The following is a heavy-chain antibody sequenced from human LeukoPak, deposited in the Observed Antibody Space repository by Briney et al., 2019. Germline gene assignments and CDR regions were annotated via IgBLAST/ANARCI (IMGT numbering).Heavy chain of an antibody. J-gene: IGHJ4*02. D-gene: IGHD6-13*01. V-gene: IGHV1-69*04. CDR3: ARSRIAAAGTFGY. CDR1: GGTFSSYA. Sequence: SVKVSCKASGGTFSSYAISWVRQAPGQGLEWMGRIIPILGIANYAQKFQGRVTMTRDTSTSTVYMELSSLRSEDTAVYYCARSRIAAAGTFGYWGQGTLVTVSS. CDR2: IIPILGIA.